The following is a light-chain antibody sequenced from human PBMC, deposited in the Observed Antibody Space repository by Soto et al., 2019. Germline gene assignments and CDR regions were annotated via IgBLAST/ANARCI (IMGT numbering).Light chain of an antibody. J-gene: IGKJ1*01. CDR3: QQRSNWLWT. V-gene: IGKV3-11*01. CDR1: QSVSSY. Sequence: EIVLTQSPATLSLSPGERATLSCRASQSVSSYLAWYQQKPGQAPRLLIYDASNRATGIPARFSGSGSGTDFTRTISSLEPEDFAVYYCQQRSNWLWTFGQGTKVDIK. CDR2: DAS.